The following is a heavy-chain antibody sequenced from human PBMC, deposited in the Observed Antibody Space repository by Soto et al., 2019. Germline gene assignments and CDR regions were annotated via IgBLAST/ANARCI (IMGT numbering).Heavy chain of an antibody. D-gene: IGHD1-26*01. Sequence: QVQLVQSGAEERKPGSSVKVSCEASGVTFSSYALNWMRQAPGQGLEWMGGIIPLFGTSTYAEKFQGRVTITADESTRTAFLEVSSLTSEDTAMYYCARDGGGATFDYWGQGTLVTVSS. CDR2: IIPLFGTS. J-gene: IGHJ4*02. CDR3: ARDGGGATFDY. CDR1: GVTFSSYA. V-gene: IGHV1-69*12.